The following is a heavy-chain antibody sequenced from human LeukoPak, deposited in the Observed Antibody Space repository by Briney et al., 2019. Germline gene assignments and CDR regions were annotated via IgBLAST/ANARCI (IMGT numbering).Heavy chain of an antibody. CDR2: ISRSSSYI. CDR1: GFTVSSNY. CDR3: ARTYGDPTRDAFDI. V-gene: IGHV3-21*01. J-gene: IGHJ3*02. D-gene: IGHD4-17*01. Sequence: PGGSLRLSCAASGFTVSSNYMNWVRQAPGKGLEWVSSISRSSSYIYYADSMKGRFIISRDNAENSLYLQMNSLRAEDTAVYYCARTYGDPTRDAFDIWGQGTMVTVSS.